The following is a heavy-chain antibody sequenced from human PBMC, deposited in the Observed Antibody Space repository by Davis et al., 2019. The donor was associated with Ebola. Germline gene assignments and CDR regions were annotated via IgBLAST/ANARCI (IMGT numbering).Heavy chain of an antibody. Sequence: ASVKVSCKASGYTFTSHGISWVRQAPGQGLEWMGWVSASHGNTNYAQKVQGRVTMTTDTSTSTAYMELRNLRFDDTAVYYCARVRVMFFGVEDYWGQGTLVTVSS. CDR2: VSASHGNT. CDR3: ARVRVMFFGVEDY. D-gene: IGHD3-3*01. J-gene: IGHJ4*02. V-gene: IGHV1-18*01. CDR1: GYTFTSHG.